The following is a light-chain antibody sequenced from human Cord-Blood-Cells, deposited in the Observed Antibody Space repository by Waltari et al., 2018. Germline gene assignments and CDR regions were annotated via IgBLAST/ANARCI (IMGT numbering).Light chain of an antibody. CDR2: GAS. CDR3: QQYNNWPPLN. J-gene: IGKJ4*01. CDR1: QSVSSN. V-gene: IGKV3-15*01. Sequence: EIVTTQSPATLSVSPGERATLSCRASQSVSSNLAWYQQKPGQAPRLLSYGASTRATGIPARFSGSGSGTEFTLTISSLQSEDFAVYYCQQYNNWPPLNFGGGTKVEIK.